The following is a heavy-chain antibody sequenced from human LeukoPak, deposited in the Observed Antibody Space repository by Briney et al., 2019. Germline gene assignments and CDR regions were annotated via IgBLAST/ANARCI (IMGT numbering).Heavy chain of an antibody. CDR2: ISYDGSNK. CDR3: AKSNIGITMIVVLDY. Sequence: GGSLRLSCAASGFTFSNYGMHWVRQAPGKGLEWVAVISYDGSNKYYADSVKGRFTISRDNSKNTLYLQMNSLRAEDTAVYHCAKSNIGITMIVVLDYWGQGTLVTVSS. CDR1: GFTFSNYG. V-gene: IGHV3-30*18. J-gene: IGHJ4*02. D-gene: IGHD3-22*01.